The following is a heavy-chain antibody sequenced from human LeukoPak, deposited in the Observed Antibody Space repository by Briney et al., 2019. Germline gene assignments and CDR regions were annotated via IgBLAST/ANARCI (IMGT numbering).Heavy chain of an antibody. CDR3: AIIAEAGSFDY. D-gene: IGHD6-13*01. CDR2: SGADNGNT. CDR1: GYTFTSYG. V-gene: IGHV1-18*04. J-gene: IGHJ4*02. Sequence: GASVKVSCKAAGYTFTSYGISCVRQAPGQSLEWRGWSGADNGNTNYAQKLQRRITMTTDTSTRTGYIELRSLRSDDTAVYYCAIIAEAGSFDYWGQGPLVRVSS.